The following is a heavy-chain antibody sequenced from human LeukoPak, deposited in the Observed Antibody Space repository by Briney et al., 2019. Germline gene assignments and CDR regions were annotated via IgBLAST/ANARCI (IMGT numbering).Heavy chain of an antibody. Sequence: GGSLRLSCTASGFTFGDYAMSWVGQAPGKGLEWVGFIRSKAYGGTTEYAASVKGRFTISRDDSKSIAYLQMNSLKTEDTAVYYCTRAGYDFWSGYYTGMVGYYFDYWGQGTLATVSS. CDR3: TRAGYDFWSGYYTGMVGYYFDY. V-gene: IGHV3-49*04. CDR1: GFTFGDYA. CDR2: IRSKAYGGTT. D-gene: IGHD3-3*01. J-gene: IGHJ4*02.